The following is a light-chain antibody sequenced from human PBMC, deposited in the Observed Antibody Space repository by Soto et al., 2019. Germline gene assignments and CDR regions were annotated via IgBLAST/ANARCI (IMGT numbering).Light chain of an antibody. V-gene: IGKV3-15*01. Sequence: EIVMTQSPATLSVSPGEGATLSCRASQSVSTDLAWYRQKPGQAPRLLFYGASSMAPDIPARFSGSGSGTEFTLTISILQSEDCAVYYCHQDDDWPLTFGGGTKVEIK. J-gene: IGKJ4*01. CDR3: HQDDDWPLT. CDR2: GAS. CDR1: QSVSTD.